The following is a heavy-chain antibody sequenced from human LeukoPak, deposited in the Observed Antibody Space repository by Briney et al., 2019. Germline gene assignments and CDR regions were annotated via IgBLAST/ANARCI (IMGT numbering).Heavy chain of an antibody. V-gene: IGHV3-23*01. CDR1: GFTFNNYA. CDR2: ISGSGGST. J-gene: IGHJ4*02. Sequence: GGSLRPSCAASGFTFNNYAMNWVRQAPGKGLEWVSAISGSGGSTYYADSVKGRFTISRDNSKNTLFLQMNSLRDEDTAIYYCAKGQWVDFWGQGTLVTVSS. CDR3: AKGQWVDF. D-gene: IGHD6-19*01.